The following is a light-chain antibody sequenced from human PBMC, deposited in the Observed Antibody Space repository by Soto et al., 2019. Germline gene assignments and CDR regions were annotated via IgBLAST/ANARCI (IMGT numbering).Light chain of an antibody. CDR2: DTS. J-gene: IGKJ2*01. CDR1: QTTSSW. V-gene: IGKV1-5*01. CDR3: QQYNSFPFT. Sequence: DIQMTQSPSTLSASVGDTVTVTCRASQTTSSWLAWYQQKPGEAPNLLIYDTSSLQSGVPSRFSGSGSGTEFTLTISSLQPDDFATYYCQQYNSFPFTFGQGTKVDIK.